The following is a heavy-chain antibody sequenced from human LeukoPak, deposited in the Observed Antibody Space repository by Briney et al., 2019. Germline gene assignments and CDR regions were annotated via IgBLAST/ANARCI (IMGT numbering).Heavy chain of an antibody. Sequence: PSETLSLTCTVSGYSISSGYYWGWIRQPPGKGLEWIGSIYHSGSTYYNPSLKSRVTISVDTSKNQFSLKLSSVTAADTAVYYCARVISSSWPLPFDYWGQGTLVTVSS. CDR2: IYHSGST. CDR3: ARVISSSWPLPFDY. V-gene: IGHV4-38-2*02. D-gene: IGHD6-13*01. CDR1: GYSISSGYY. J-gene: IGHJ4*02.